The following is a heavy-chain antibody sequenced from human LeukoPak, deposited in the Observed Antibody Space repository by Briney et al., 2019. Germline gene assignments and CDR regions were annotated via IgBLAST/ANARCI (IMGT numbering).Heavy chain of an antibody. V-gene: IGHV4-34*01. Sequence: SETLSLTCAVYGWSFSGYYWSWIRQPPGKGLEWIGGINHSGSTNYNPSLKSRVTISVDTSKNQFSLKLSSVTGADTAVYYCARSHYDYVWGSYPNAFDIWGQGTMVTVSS. J-gene: IGHJ3*02. CDR3: ARSHYDYVWGSYPNAFDI. CDR2: INHSGST. CDR1: GWSFSGYY. D-gene: IGHD3-16*02.